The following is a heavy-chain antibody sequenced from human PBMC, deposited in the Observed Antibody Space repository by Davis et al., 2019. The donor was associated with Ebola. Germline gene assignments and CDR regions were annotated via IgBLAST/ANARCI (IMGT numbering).Heavy chain of an antibody. CDR2: ISYDGSNR. Sequence: PGGSLRLSCAASGFTFSSYALHWVRQAPGKGLEWVTVISYDGSNRYYVDSVKGRFTISRDNSKNTLYLQMNSLRAEDTAVYYCARDLGPGELELRRYYYYGMDVWGQGTTVTVSS. J-gene: IGHJ6*02. D-gene: IGHD1-7*01. CDR1: GFTFSSYA. V-gene: IGHV3-30-3*01. CDR3: ARDLGPGELELRRYYYYGMDV.